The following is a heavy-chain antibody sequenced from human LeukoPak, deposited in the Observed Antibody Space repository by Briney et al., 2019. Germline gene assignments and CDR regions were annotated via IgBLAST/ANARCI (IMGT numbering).Heavy chain of an antibody. CDR1: GFTFTSSA. CDR2: IVVSSGNT. Sequence: SVKVSCKASGFTFTSSAMQWVRQARGQRLEWIGWIVVSSGNTNYAQKFQERVTITRDMSTSTAYMELSSLRSEDTAVYYCAADPYYDSSGYLDWFDPWGQGTLVTVSS. J-gene: IGHJ5*02. CDR3: AADPYYDSSGYLDWFDP. D-gene: IGHD3-22*01. V-gene: IGHV1-58*02.